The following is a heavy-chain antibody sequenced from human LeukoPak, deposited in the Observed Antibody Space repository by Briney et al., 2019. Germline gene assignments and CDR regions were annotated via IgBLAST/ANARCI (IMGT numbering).Heavy chain of an antibody. J-gene: IGHJ5*02. CDR1: GFTFDDYG. V-gene: IGHV3-20*04. D-gene: IGHD6-13*01. CDR3: ARVDSSSWQYNWFDP. Sequence: GGSLRLSCAASGFTFDDYGMSWVRQAPGKGLEWVSGINWNGGSTGYADSVKGRFTISRDNAKNSLYLQMNSLRAEDTALYSCARVDSSSWQYNWFDPWGQGTLVTVSS. CDR2: INWNGGST.